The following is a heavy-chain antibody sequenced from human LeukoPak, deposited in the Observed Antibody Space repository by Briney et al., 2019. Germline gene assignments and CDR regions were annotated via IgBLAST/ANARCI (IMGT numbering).Heavy chain of an antibody. J-gene: IGHJ2*01. CDR2: IYYSGST. V-gene: IGHV4-39*07. D-gene: IGHD6-13*01. CDR3: AREAIRMGNPPPGPHQPPDYSSSWRGHWYFDL. Sequence: PSETLSLTCTVSGGSISSSSYYWGWIRQPPGKGLEWIGSIYYSGSTYYNPSLKSRVTISVDTSKNQFSLKLSSVTAADTAVYYCAREAIRMGNPPPGPHQPPDYSSSWRGHWYFDLWGRGTLVTVSS. CDR1: GGSISSSSYY.